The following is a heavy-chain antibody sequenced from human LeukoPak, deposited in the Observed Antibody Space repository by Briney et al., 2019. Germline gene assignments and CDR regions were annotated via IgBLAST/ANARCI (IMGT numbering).Heavy chain of an antibody. Sequence: ASVKVSCKASGYTFTSYYMHWVRHAPGQGLEWMGIINPSGGSTSYAQKFQGRVTMTRDTSTSTVYMELSSLRSEDTAVYYCARERITRDWFDPWGQGTLVTVSS. V-gene: IGHV1-46*01. CDR2: INPSGGST. CDR3: ARERITRDWFDP. D-gene: IGHD3-10*01. CDR1: GYTFTSYY. J-gene: IGHJ5*02.